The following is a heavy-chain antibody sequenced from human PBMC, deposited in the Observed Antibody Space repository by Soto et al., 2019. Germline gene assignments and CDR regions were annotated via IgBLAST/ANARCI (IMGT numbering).Heavy chain of an antibody. CDR1: GGSFSGYY. V-gene: IGHV4-34*01. J-gene: IGHJ6*03. CDR3: ARGGISHWAYFYYMDV. D-gene: IGHD2-21*01. CDR2: INHSGST. Sequence: SETLSLTCAVYGGSFSGYYWSWIRQPPGKGLEWIGEINHSGSTNYNPSLKSRVTISVDTSKNQFSLKLSSVTAADTAVYYCARGGISHWAYFYYMDVWDRGTTVTGSS.